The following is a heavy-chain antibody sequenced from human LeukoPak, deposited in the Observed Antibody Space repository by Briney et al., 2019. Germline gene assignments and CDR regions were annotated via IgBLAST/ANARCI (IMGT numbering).Heavy chain of an antibody. CDR3: ARLRSEVRIAAAGSPEGHSSWFDP. CDR1: NGSISSSNW. J-gene: IGHJ5*02. CDR2: INLSGST. D-gene: IGHD6-13*01. Sequence: SGTLSLTCVVCNGSISSSNWWSWVRQPPGKGLEWIGEINLSGSTNYNPSLKSRVIISLDKSNNQLSLKLSSVTAADTAAYYCARLRSEVRIAAAGSPEGHSSWFDPWGQGTLVTVSS. V-gene: IGHV4-4*02.